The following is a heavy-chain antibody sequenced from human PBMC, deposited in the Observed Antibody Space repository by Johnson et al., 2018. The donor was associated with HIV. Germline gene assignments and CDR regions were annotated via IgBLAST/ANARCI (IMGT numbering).Heavy chain of an antibody. J-gene: IGHJ3*02. V-gene: IGHV3-11*04. D-gene: IGHD6-6*01. CDR3: ARGGGYSIAAPSDAFDI. Sequence: QVQLVESGGGLVQPGGSLRLSCAASGFTFRDHYMSWIRQAPGKGLEWVADISTSGSTIYYADSVKGRFTISRDNAKNSLYLQMNSLRAEDTAVYYCARGGGYSIAAPSDAFDIWGQGTMVTVSS. CDR2: ISTSGSTI. CDR1: GFTFRDHY.